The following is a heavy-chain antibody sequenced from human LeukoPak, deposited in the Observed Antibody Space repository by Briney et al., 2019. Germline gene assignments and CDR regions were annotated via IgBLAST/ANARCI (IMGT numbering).Heavy chain of an antibody. V-gene: IGHV1-18*01. CDR1: GYTFTSYG. Sequence: ASVKVSCKASGYTFTSYGISWVRQAPGQGLEWMGWISAYNGNTNYAQKLQGRVTMTTDTSTSTAYMELRSLRSDDTAVYYCARDRDLDSTPYFDYWGQGTLVTVSS. J-gene: IGHJ4*02. D-gene: IGHD3-9*01. CDR2: ISAYNGNT. CDR3: ARDRDLDSTPYFDY.